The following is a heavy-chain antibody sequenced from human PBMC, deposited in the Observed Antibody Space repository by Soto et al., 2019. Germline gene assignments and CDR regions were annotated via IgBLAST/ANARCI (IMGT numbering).Heavy chain of an antibody. CDR2: ISDSGGST. CDR3: AKDPWVGYQLLNEDY. D-gene: IGHD2-2*01. CDR1: GFTFSSYA. Sequence: GESLKISCAASGFTFSSYAMSWVRQAPGKGLEWVSAISDSGGSTYYTDSVKGRFTISRDNSKNTLYLQMNSLRAEDTAVYYCAKDPWVGYQLLNEDYWGQGTLVTVSS. V-gene: IGHV3-23*01. J-gene: IGHJ4*02.